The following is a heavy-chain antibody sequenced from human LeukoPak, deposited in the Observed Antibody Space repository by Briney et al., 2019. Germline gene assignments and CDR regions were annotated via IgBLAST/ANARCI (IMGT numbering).Heavy chain of an antibody. D-gene: IGHD3-16*01. CDR3: ARDIITFGGVPTI. CDR1: GGSFSGYY. V-gene: IGHV4-34*01. CDR2: INHSGST. J-gene: IGHJ3*02. Sequence: SETLSLTCAVYGGSFSGYYWSWIRQPPGKGLEWIGEINHSGSTNYNPSLKSRVTISVDTSKNQFSLKLSSVTAADTAVYYCARDIITFGGVPTIWGQGTMVTVSS.